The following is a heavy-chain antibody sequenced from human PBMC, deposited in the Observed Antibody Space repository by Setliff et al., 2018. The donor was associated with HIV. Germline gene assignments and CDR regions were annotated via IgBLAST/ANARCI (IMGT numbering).Heavy chain of an antibody. CDR1: GYFISSGYY. V-gene: IGHV4-38-2*01. CDR3: ARGPQKSVVPAAIKHYYFDY. Sequence: SETLSLTCAVSGYFISSGYYWGWIRQPPGKGLEWIGSIYHRGSTNYNPSLKSRVTVSVDTSKNQFSLKLGSVTAADTAVYYCARGPQKSVVPAAIKHYYFDYWGQGTLVTVS. D-gene: IGHD2-2*02. CDR2: IYHRGST. J-gene: IGHJ4*02.